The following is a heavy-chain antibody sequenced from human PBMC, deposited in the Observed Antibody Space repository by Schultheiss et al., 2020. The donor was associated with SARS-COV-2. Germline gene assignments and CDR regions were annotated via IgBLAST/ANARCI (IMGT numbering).Heavy chain of an antibody. Sequence: SETLSLTCTVSGGSISSYYWSWIRQPPGKGLEWIGYIYYSGSTNYNPSLKSRVTISVDTSKNQFSLKLSSVTAADTAVYYCARVLSGSGFTFGGVPYFDYWGQGTLVTVSS. J-gene: IGHJ4*02. V-gene: IGHV4-59*01. CDR2: IYYSGST. D-gene: IGHD3-16*01. CDR3: ARVLSGSGFTFGGVPYFDY. CDR1: GGSISSYY.